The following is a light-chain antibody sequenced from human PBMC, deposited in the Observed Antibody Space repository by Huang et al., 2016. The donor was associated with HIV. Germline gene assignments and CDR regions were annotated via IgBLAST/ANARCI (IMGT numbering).Light chain of an antibody. V-gene: IGKV3-20*01. CDR3: HQYGTSPRT. CDR1: QSVSSSY. J-gene: IGKJ2*01. Sequence: EIVLTPSPGTLSLSPGERVTLSCRASQSVSSSYLAWYQQKPGQAPRLLIYGASSRATGIPDRFSGSGSGTDFTLTINRLEPEDFAVYYCHQYGTSPRTFGQGTELEIK. CDR2: GAS.